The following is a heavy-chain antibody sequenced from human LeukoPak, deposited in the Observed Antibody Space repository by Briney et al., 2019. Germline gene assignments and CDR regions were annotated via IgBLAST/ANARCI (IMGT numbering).Heavy chain of an antibody. J-gene: IGHJ4*02. CDR2: IYSDKNT. CDR3: ARAAWDY. CDR1: GFSVSSDY. V-gene: IGHV3-53*01. Sequence: PGGSLRLSCAASGFSVSSDYMSWVRQAPGKGLEWVSVIYSDKNTYYADSVKGRFTISRDNSKNTVYLQMNSLRAEDTAVYYCARAAWDYWGQGTLVTVSS. D-gene: IGHD6-25*01.